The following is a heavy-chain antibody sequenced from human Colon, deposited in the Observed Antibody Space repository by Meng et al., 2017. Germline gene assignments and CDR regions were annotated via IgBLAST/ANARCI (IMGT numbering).Heavy chain of an antibody. Sequence: QVQLQESGTGLVKPSQTLSLTCTISNGSINSADYYWNWIRQPPGKGPEWLGYIHSSGNTYYTPSLKSRLAMSLDTSKNQFSLRLTSVTAADTAVYYCARNPVIPDARTFDFWGQGALVTASS. CDR1: NGSINSADYY. D-gene: IGHD2-2*01. V-gene: IGHV4-30-4*01. CDR3: ARNPVIPDARTFDF. J-gene: IGHJ4*02. CDR2: IHSSGNT.